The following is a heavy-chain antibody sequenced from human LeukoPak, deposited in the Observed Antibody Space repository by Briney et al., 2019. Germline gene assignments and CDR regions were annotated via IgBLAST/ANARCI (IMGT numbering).Heavy chain of an antibody. CDR3: ARGGYSGYDSSSDY. CDR2: IIPIFGTA. Sequence: ASVKVSCKASGGTFSSYAISWVRQAPGQGLEWMGGIIPIFGTANYAQKFQGRVTITADESTSTAYMELSSLRSEDTAVYYCARGGYSGYDSSSDYWGQGTLVTVSS. D-gene: IGHD5-12*01. CDR1: GGTFSSYA. V-gene: IGHV1-69*01. J-gene: IGHJ4*02.